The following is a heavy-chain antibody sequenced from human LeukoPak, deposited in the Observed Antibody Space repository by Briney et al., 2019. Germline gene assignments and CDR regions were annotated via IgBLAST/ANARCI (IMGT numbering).Heavy chain of an antibody. V-gene: IGHV3-74*01. CDR1: GFTFSSSW. J-gene: IGHJ4*02. Sequence: GGSLRLSCAASGFTFSSSWMHWVRQAPGQGLVWVSRINGDGSSTSYADSVKGRFTISRDNAKNTLYLQMNSLRVEDTAVYYCTRGGSYPFDYWGQGTLVTVSS. CDR3: TRGGSYPFDY. CDR2: INGDGSST. D-gene: IGHD1-26*01.